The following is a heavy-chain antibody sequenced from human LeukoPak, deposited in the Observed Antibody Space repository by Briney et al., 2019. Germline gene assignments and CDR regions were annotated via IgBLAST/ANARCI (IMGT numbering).Heavy chain of an antibody. CDR1: GGSFSGYY. J-gene: IGHJ3*02. D-gene: IGHD1-1*01. Sequence: SETLSLTCAVYGGSFSGYYWSWIRQPPGKGLEWIGEINHSGSTNYNPSLKSRVTISVDTSKNQFSLKLSSVTAADTAVYYCARGFGWNDGRGDAFDIWGQGTMVTVSS. CDR3: ARGFGWNDGRGDAFDI. V-gene: IGHV4-34*01. CDR2: INHSGST.